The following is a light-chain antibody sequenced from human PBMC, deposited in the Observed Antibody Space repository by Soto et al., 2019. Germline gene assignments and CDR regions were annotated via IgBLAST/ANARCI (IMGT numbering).Light chain of an antibody. V-gene: IGLV1-40*01. Sequence: QSVLTQPPSVSGAPGQRVTISCTGSSSNFGAGYDVHWYQKLPGTAPRLLIYGNNNRPTGVPDRFSGSKSDTSASLDITGLQADDEADYYCQSYDNSLSAVAFGGGTKVTVL. CDR2: GNN. CDR1: SSNFGAGYD. CDR3: QSYDNSLSAVA. J-gene: IGLJ2*01.